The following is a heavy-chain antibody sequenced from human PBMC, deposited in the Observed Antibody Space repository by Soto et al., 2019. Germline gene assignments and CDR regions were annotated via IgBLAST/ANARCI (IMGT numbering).Heavy chain of an antibody. J-gene: IGHJ4*02. V-gene: IGHV4-59*01. D-gene: IGHD2-2*03. CDR1: GGSMNNYY. Sequence: SETLSLTCSVSGGSMNNYYWSWIRQPPGKGLEYIGYIYYSGSTNYNSSLKSRVTISLDTSKNQFSLKLSSLTAEDTAVYYCAKMDIVVVPAAADNLDYWGQGTLVTVSS. CDR3: AKMDIVVVPAAADNLDY. CDR2: IYYSGST.